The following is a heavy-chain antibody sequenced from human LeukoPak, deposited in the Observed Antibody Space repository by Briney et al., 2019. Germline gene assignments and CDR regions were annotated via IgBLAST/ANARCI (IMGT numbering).Heavy chain of an antibody. CDR2: TYYRSKWYN. J-gene: IGHJ6*04. D-gene: IGHD2-15*01. V-gene: IGHV6-1*01. CDR3: ARAVVANSYDYYGVDV. Sequence: SQTLSLTCAISGDTVSSNRASWNWIRQSPSRGLEWLGRTYYRSKWYNDYAVSVKSRITINPDTSKNQFSLLLNSVTPEGTAVYYCARAVVANSYDYYGVDVWGEGTTVTVSS. CDR1: GDTVSSNRAS.